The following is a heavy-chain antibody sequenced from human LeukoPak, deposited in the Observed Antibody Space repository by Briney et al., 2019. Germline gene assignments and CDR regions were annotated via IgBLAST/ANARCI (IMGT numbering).Heavy chain of an antibody. CDR1: GGSISSGGYY. CDR3: ARAHGSYPSFDY. CDR2: IYYSGST. J-gene: IGHJ4*02. V-gene: IGHV4-31*03. D-gene: IGHD1-26*01. Sequence: PSETLSLTCTVSGGSISSGGYYWSWIRQHPGKGLEWIGYIYYSGSTYYNPSLKSRVTISVDTSKNQFSLKLSSVTAADTAVYYCARAHGSYPSFDYWGQGTLVTVSS.